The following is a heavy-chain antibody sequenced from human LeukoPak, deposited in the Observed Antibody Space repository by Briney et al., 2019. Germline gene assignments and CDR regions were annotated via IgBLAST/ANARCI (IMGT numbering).Heavy chain of an antibody. Sequence: ASVKVSCKASGYTFTSYGISWVRQAPGQGLEWMGWISAYNGNTNYAQKLQGRVTMTTDTSTSTVYMELSSLRPEDTAVYYCAREMATIEKNFDYWGQGALVTVSS. D-gene: IGHD5-24*01. CDR2: ISAYNGNT. V-gene: IGHV1-18*01. CDR3: AREMATIEKNFDY. CDR1: GYTFTSYG. J-gene: IGHJ4*02.